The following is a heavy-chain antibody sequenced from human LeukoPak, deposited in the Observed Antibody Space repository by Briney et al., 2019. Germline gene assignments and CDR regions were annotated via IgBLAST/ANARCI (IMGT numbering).Heavy chain of an antibody. CDR1: GGPFSRSA. CDR3: ARGVGKMTTNFYYYYGLDV. V-gene: IGHV1-69*01. D-gene: IGHD5-24*01. CDR2: SIPLLGTT. J-gene: IGHJ6*02. Sequence: ASVKVSCKASGGPFSRSAFSWVRQAPGQGLEWRGGSIPLLGTTNYAQKFQGRVTIDVDESTNTVYIELRSLRSDDTAVYYCARGVGKMTTNFYYYYGLDVWGQGTTVTVSS.